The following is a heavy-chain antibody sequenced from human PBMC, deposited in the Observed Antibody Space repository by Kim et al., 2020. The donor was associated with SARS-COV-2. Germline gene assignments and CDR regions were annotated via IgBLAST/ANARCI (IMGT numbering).Heavy chain of an antibody. CDR1: GFTFSSYA. CDR2: ISYDGSNK. Sequence: GGSLRLSCAASGFTFSSYAMHWVRQAPGKGLEWVAVISYDGSNKYYADSVKGRFTISRDNSKHTLYLQMNSLRAEDTAVYYCARDLESSLATVVTLLGYYYYGMDVWGQGTTVTVSS. V-gene: IGHV3-30*04. D-gene: IGHD4-17*01. J-gene: IGHJ6*02. CDR3: ARDLESSLATVVTLLGYYYYGMDV.